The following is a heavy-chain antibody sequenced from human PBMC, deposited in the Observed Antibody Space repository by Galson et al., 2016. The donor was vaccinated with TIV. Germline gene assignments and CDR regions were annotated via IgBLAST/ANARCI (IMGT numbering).Heavy chain of an antibody. V-gene: IGHV1-69*13. Sequence: SVKVSCKASGGSFSSHVFSWVRQAPGQGLEWMGGIIPLFGTANYAQKFQGRVTITADESTSTLYMELSSLRSEDTAVYYCAKDRNTAMDTYYYYYGMDVWGQETTVTVS. CDR1: GGSFSSHV. J-gene: IGHJ6*02. D-gene: IGHD5-18*01. CDR2: IIPLFGTA. CDR3: AKDRNTAMDTYYYYYGMDV.